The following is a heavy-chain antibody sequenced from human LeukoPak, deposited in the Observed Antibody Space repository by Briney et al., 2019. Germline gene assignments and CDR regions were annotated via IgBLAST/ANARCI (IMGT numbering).Heavy chain of an antibody. D-gene: IGHD3-22*01. J-gene: IGHJ4*02. V-gene: IGHV3-23*01. CDR3: AKTMGGITMIVVVSNFDY. Sequence: GGSLRLSCAASGFTFSSSAMNWVRQAPGKGLEWVSAISGSGGSTYYADSVKGRFTISRDNSKNTLYLQMNSLRAEDTAVYYCAKTMGGITMIVVVSNFDYWGQGTLVTVSS. CDR1: GFTFSSSA. CDR2: ISGSGGST.